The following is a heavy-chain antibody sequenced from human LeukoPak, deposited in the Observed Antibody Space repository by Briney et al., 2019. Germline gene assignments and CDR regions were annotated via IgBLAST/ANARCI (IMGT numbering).Heavy chain of an antibody. CDR3: ATLNGFRPFDY. CDR1: GYTFTSYY. Sequence: ASVKVSCKASGYTFTSYYMHWVRQAPGQGLEWMGIINPSGGSTSYAQKFQGRVTMTRDTSTSTVYMELSSLRSEDTAVYYRATLNGFRPFDYWGQGTLVTVSS. CDR2: INPSGGST. J-gene: IGHJ4*02. D-gene: IGHD4-17*01. V-gene: IGHV1-46*01.